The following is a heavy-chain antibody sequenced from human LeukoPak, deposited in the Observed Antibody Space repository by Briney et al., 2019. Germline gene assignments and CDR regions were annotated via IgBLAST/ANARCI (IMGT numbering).Heavy chain of an antibody. D-gene: IGHD4-17*01. CDR3: ARDDYGPHYMDV. CDR1: GFTFSNAW. V-gene: IGHV3-15*01. Sequence: GGSLRLSCAASGFTFSNAWMSWVRQAPGKGLEWVGRIKSKTDGGTTDYAAPVKGRFTISRDDSKNTLYLQMNSLRAEDTAVYYCARDDYGPHYMDVWGKGTTVTVSS. CDR2: IKSKTDGGTT. J-gene: IGHJ6*03.